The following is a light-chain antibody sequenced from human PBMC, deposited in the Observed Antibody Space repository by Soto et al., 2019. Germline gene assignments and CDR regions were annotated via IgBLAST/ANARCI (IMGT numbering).Light chain of an antibody. CDR2: KAS. V-gene: IGKV1-5*03. CDR3: QQYENLPT. Sequence: DVQMTQSPSTLSASVGDRVTITCRASQSISRWLAWFQRKPGKAPKLLIYKASSLASGVPSRFRGSGSGTDFTFTISRLQPEDIATYYCQQYENLPTFGQGTRL. J-gene: IGKJ5*01. CDR1: QSISRW.